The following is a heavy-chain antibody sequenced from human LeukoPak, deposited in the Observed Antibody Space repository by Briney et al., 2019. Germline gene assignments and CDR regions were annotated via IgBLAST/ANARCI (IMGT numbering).Heavy chain of an antibody. CDR2: ISSSGSTI. J-gene: IGHJ5*02. V-gene: IGHV3-48*03. Sequence: PGGSLRLSCAASGFTFSSYEMNWVRQAPGKGLEWVSYISSSGSTIYYADSVKGRFTISRDNAKNALYLQMNSLRAEDTAVYYCARDPYYFASGSYYAGRLPWGQGTMVTVCS. CDR1: GFTFSSYE. D-gene: IGHD3-10*01. CDR3: ARDPYYFASGSYYAGRLP.